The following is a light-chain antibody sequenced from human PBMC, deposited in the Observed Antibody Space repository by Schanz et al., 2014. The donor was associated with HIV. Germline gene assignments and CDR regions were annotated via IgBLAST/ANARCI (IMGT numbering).Light chain of an antibody. V-gene: IGKV3-11*01. Sequence: EVVLTQSPAPLSLSPGERATLSCRASQSVSSYLVWYQQKPGQAPRLLIYDASNRATGIPARFSGSGSGTDFTLTISSLEPEDFAVYYCQQRSNWPLTFGGGTKVEFK. CDR3: QQRSNWPLT. J-gene: IGKJ4*01. CDR1: QSVSSY. CDR2: DAS.